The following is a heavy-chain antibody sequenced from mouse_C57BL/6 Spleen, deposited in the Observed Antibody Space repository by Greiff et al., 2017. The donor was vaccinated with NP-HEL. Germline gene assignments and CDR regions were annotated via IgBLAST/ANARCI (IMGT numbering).Heavy chain of an antibody. J-gene: IGHJ4*01. CDR3: ARPLYGQGGLYYAMDY. CDR1: GYTFTDYN. V-gene: IGHV1-22*01. CDR2: INPNNGGT. Sequence: VQLQQSGPELVKPGASVKMSCKASGYTFTDYNMHWVKQSPGKSLEWIGYINPNNGGTSYNQKFKGKATLTVNKSSSTAYMELRSLTSEDSAVYYCARPLYGQGGLYYAMDYWGQGTSVTVSS. D-gene: IGHD1-2*01.